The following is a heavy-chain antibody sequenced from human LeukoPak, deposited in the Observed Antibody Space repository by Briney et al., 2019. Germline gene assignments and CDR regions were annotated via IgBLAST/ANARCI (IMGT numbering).Heavy chain of an antibody. D-gene: IGHD1-26*01. CDR3: AKRALQVGATYFDY. Sequence: GRSLRLSCAASGFTFDDYAMRWVRQAPGKGLEWVSGISWNSGSIGYADSVKGRFTISRDNAKNSLYLQMNSLRAEATALYYCAKRALQVGATYFDYWGQGTLVTVSS. CDR2: ISWNSGSI. J-gene: IGHJ4*02. V-gene: IGHV3-9*01. CDR1: GFTFDDYA.